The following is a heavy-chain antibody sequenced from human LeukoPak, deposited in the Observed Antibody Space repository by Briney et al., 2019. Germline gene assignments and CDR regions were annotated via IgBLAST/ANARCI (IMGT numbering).Heavy chain of an antibody. CDR1: GYTFTNYA. V-gene: IGHV1-18*01. CDR2: ISIYNGNT. J-gene: IGHJ4*02. D-gene: IGHD6-13*01. Sequence: GASVKVSCKASGYTFTNYAINWVRQAPGHGLEWMGWISIYNGNTNYTQNFQGRVTMTTDTSTNTAYMELRSLRSDDTAVYYCARTSAYGSSWHSYWGQGTLVTVSS. CDR3: ARTSAYGSSWHSY.